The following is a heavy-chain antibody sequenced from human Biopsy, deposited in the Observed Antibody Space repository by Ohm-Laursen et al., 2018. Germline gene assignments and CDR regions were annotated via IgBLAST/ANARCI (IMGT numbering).Heavy chain of an antibody. CDR3: ARFSRDGFGLLLGLDV. V-gene: IGHV1-2*02. J-gene: IGHJ6*02. CDR1: GYTFTGYY. Sequence: SVYASWNFYGYTFTGYYTHSVRHAPRQGVEWIGGINTVSGDTEYAQAFQGRVTRTRDTSVSTAYLEMSRLTSDDTALYYCARFSRDGFGLLLGLDVWGQGTAVTVSS. CDR2: INTVSGDT. D-gene: IGHD1-26*01.